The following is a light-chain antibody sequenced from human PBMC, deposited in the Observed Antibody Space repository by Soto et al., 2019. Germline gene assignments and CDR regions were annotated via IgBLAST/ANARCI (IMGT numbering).Light chain of an antibody. CDR3: QQSSNWPPEIT. Sequence: EIVLTQSPASLSLSPGYRSTLSCRASQSVPRNLAWYQQRPGQAPRLLIYDASSRATGIPDRFSGSGSGTDFILTISRLEPEDFAVYYCQQSSNWPPEITFGQGTRLEIK. J-gene: IGKJ5*01. CDR2: DAS. CDR1: QSVPRN. V-gene: IGKV3-11*01.